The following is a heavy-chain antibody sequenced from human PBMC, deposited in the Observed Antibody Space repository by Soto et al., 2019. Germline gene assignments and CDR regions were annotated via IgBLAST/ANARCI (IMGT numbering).Heavy chain of an antibody. CDR3: ARLSGSSVDY. CDR1: DGCISSYY. Sequence: XVTMSVTWTVGDGCISSYYGSWIRQHTGKGLEWIGYIYYSGSTNYNPSLKSRVAISVDTSKNQFSQKLSSMTAADTAEYYCARLSGSSVDYSGHGTLVTVSS. J-gene: IGHJ4*01. CDR2: IYYSGST. D-gene: IGHD6-6*01. V-gene: IGHV4-59*08.